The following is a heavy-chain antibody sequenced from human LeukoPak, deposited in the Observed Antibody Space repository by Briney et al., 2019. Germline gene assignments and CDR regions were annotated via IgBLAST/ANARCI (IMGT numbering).Heavy chain of an antibody. CDR3: ARGDDYGDY. V-gene: IGHV4-34*01. CDR1: GGSFSGYY. Sequence: PSETLSLTCAVYGGSFSGYYWSWIRQPPGKGLEWIGEINHSGSTNYNPSLKSRVTISADTSKNQFSLKLSSVTAADTAVYYCARGDDYGDYWGQGTLVTVSS. CDR2: INHSGST. J-gene: IGHJ4*02.